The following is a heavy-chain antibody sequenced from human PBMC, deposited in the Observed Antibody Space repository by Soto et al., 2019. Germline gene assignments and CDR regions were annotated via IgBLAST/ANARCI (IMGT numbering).Heavy chain of an antibody. D-gene: IGHD3-9*01. V-gene: IGHV3-33*01. Sequence: GGSLRLSCAASGFTFSSYGMHWVRQAPGKGLEWVAVIWYDGSNKYYADSVKGRFTISRDNSKNTLYLQMNSLRAEDTAVYYCARDPLNPPYFDWFGTNNWFDPWGQGTLVTVSS. J-gene: IGHJ5*02. CDR2: IWYDGSNK. CDR1: GFTFSSYG. CDR3: ARDPLNPPYFDWFGTNNWFDP.